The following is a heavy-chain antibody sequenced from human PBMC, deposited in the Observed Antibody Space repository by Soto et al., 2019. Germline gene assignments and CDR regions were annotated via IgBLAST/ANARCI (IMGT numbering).Heavy chain of an antibody. D-gene: IGHD3-10*01. J-gene: IGHJ6*02. V-gene: IGHV3-21*01. Sequence: QLVESGGGLVKPGGSLRVSCAASRFAFSSYSMHWVRQAPMKGLEWVASINSVASYVYYADSVEGRFTISRDNAKNSVELQMNSLRAEDTAVYYCTRDRSSFMRGRIRGPYGGLDVWGQGTTVLVS. CDR3: TRDRSSFMRGRIRGPYGGLDV. CDR2: INSVASYV. CDR1: RFAFSSYS.